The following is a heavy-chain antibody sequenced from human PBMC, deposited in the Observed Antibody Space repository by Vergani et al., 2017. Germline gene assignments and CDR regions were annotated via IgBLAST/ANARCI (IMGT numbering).Heavy chain of an antibody. CDR2: IYSGGST. CDR1: GFTVSSNY. D-gene: IGHD6-13*01. J-gene: IGHJ1*01. V-gene: IGHV3-66*02. Sequence: EVQLVESGGGLVQPGGSLRLSCAASGFTVSSNYMSWVRQAPGKGLEWVSVIYSGGSTYYADSVKGRFTISRDNSKNTLYLQMNSLRAEDMAVYYCAREDSSSWSYFQHWGQGTLVTVSS. CDR3: AREDSSSWSYFQH.